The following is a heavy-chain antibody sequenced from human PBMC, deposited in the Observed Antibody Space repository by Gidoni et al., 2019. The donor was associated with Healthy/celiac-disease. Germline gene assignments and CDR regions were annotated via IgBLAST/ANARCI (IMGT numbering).Heavy chain of an antibody. V-gene: IGHV4-39*07. J-gene: IGHJ3*02. CDR3: ARDGTRLADDAFDI. CDR1: GGSISSSSYY. CDR2: IYYSGST. D-gene: IGHD3-3*02. Sequence: QLQLQESGPGLVKPSETLSLTCTVSGGSISSSSYYWGWIRQPPGKGLEWIGSIYYSGSTYYNPSLKSRVTISVDTSKNQFSLKLSSVTAADTAVYYCARDGTRLADDAFDIWGQGTMVTVSS.